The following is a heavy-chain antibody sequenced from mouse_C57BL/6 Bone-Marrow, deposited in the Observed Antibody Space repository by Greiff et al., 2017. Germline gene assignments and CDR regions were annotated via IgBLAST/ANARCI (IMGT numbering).Heavy chain of an antibody. CDR1: GYTFTSYW. CDR3: AREGYYYGFAY. CDR2: IGPNSGGT. Sequence: QVQLKQPGAELVKPGASVKLSCTASGYTFTSYWMHWVKQRPGRGLEWIGRIGPNSGGTKYNEKFKSKATLTVDKPSSTAYMQLSSLTSEDSAVYYCAREGYYYGFAYWGQGTLVTVSA. J-gene: IGHJ3*01. D-gene: IGHD1-1*01. V-gene: IGHV1-72*01.